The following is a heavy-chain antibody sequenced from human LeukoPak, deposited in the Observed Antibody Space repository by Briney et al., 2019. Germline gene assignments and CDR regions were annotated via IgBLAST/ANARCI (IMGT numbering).Heavy chain of an antibody. Sequence: SETPSLTCTVSGGSISSYYWSWIRQPPGKGLEWIGYNYYSGSTNYNPSLKSRVTISVDTSKNQFSLKLSSVTAADTAVYYCARGPPYLLFDYWGQGTLVTVSS. V-gene: IGHV4-59*01. J-gene: IGHJ4*02. CDR2: NYYSGST. CDR3: ARGPPYLLFDY. D-gene: IGHD2-15*01. CDR1: GGSISSYY.